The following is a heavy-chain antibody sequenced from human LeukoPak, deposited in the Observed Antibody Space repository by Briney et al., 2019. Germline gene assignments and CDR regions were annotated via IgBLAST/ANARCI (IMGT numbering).Heavy chain of an antibody. CDR1: GGSISSGGYY. J-gene: IGHJ4*02. D-gene: IGHD3-22*01. CDR2: IYYSGST. CDR3: ARDGENSSGYYFDY. V-gene: IGHV4-31*03. Sequence: TLSLTCTVSGGSISSGGYYWSWIRQHPGTGLEWIGYIYYSGSTYYNPSLKSRVTISVDTSKNQFSLKLSSVTAADTAVYYCARDGENSSGYYFDYWGQGTLVTVSS.